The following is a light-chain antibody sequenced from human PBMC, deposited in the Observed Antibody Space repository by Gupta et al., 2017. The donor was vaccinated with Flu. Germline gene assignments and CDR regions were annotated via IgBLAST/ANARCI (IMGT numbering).Light chain of an antibody. Sequence: QAGLTQPPSVSTDLRQTATLTCTGNSNNVGNQGAAWLQQHQGHPPKLVSYRNNNRPSGISERFSASRSGNTASLTITGLQPEDEADYYCSAGDSSLSARVFGGGTKLTVL. CDR3: SAGDSSLSARV. CDR1: SNNVGNQG. V-gene: IGLV10-54*04. J-gene: IGLJ3*02. CDR2: RNN.